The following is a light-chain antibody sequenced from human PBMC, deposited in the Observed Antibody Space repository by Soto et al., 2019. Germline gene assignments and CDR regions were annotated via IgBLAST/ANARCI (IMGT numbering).Light chain of an antibody. Sequence: EIVLTQSPATLSLSPGERATLPCRASQSVSSYLAWYQQKPGQAPRLLIYDASNRATGIPARFSGSGSGTDFTLTISSLEPEDFGVYYCQQRSNSRTFGQGTKVDIK. CDR2: DAS. V-gene: IGKV3-11*01. J-gene: IGKJ1*01. CDR1: QSVSSY. CDR3: QQRSNSRT.